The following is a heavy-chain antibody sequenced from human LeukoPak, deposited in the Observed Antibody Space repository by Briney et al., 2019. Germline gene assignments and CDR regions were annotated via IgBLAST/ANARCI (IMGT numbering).Heavy chain of an antibody. V-gene: IGHV3-21*01. CDR3: ARSYCGGDCYGD. J-gene: IGHJ1*01. D-gene: IGHD2-21*02. CDR1: GFTFSSYT. Sequence: GGCLRLSCAASGFTFSSYTMNWVRQAPGKGLEYVSSISSSSSHIYYADSVKGRFTISRDNTKSSLYLQMNSLRAEDMAVYYCARSYCGGDCYGDWGQGTLVTVSS. CDR2: ISSSSSHI.